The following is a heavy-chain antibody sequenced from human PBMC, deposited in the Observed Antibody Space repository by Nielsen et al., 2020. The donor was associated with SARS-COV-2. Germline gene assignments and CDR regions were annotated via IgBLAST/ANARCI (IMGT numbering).Heavy chain of an antibody. CDR3: ARDAEAATFDY. D-gene: IGHD6-13*01. Sequence: GESLKISCAASGFTFSSYDMHWVRQATGKGLEWVSAIGTAGDTYYPGSVKGRFTISRENAKNSLYLQMNSLRAGDTAVYYCARDAEAATFDYWGQGTLVTVSS. V-gene: IGHV3-13*04. J-gene: IGHJ4*02. CDR2: IGTAGDT. CDR1: GFTFSSYD.